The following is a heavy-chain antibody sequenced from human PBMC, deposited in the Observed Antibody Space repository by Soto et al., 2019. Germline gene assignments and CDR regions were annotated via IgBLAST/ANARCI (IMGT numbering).Heavy chain of an antibody. D-gene: IGHD2-8*02. V-gene: IGHV4-59*08. CDR3: ARHVGTRGYWALDM. J-gene: IGHJ3*02. CDR1: GGSTNGYC. Sequence: QVQVQESGPGLVKPSETLSLTCSVSGGSTNGYCWRWIRQPPGKGLAWIGCNCWSGNSYHNRALTSRVTTALGASRNHFFLRLNSVTAAETAGYHSARHVGTRGYWALDMWGQWTMVSVSS. CDR2: NCWSGNS.